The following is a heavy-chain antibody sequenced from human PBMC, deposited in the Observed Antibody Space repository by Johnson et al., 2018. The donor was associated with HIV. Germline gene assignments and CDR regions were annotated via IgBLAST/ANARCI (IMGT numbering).Heavy chain of an antibody. CDR3: ARDLVGVVAAAGPVGDASDI. Sequence: VQLVESGGGVVQPGGSLRLSCAASGFTVSSNHMRWVRQAPGKGLEWVSVIYSGGRTYYADSVKGRFTISRHNSKNTLYLQMSSLRVEDTAVYYCARDLVGVVAAAGPVGDASDIWGQGTMVTVSS. CDR1: GFTVSSNH. CDR2: IYSGGRT. J-gene: IGHJ3*02. D-gene: IGHD6-13*01. V-gene: IGHV3-66*01.